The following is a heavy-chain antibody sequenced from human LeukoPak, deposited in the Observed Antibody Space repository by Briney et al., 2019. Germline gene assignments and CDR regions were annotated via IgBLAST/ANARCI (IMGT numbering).Heavy chain of an antibody. D-gene: IGHD3-10*01. Sequence: ASVKVSCKASGYTFAGYYIHWVRQAPGKRLEWMGRFDPEDGETIYAQKFQGRVTMTADTSTDTAYMELSSLRSEDTAVYFCATEGKMIRGVYTDYWGQGTLVTVSS. J-gene: IGHJ4*02. CDR2: FDPEDGET. V-gene: IGHV1-24*01. CDR1: GYTFAGYY. CDR3: ATEGKMIRGVYTDY.